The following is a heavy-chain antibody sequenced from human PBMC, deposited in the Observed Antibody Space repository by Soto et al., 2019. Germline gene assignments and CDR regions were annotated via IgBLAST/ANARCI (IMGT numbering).Heavy chain of an antibody. J-gene: IGHJ4*02. CDR3: ARASSSWYVETFDY. D-gene: IGHD6-13*01. CDR1: GGSISSYY. V-gene: IGHV4-59*01. CDR2: IYYSGST. Sequence: QVQLQESGPGLVKPSETLSLTCTVSGGSISSYYWSWIRQPPGKGLEWIGYIYYSGSTNYNPSLKSRVTISVDTSKNQFSLKLSSVTAADTAVYYCARASSSWYVETFDYWGQGTLVTVSS.